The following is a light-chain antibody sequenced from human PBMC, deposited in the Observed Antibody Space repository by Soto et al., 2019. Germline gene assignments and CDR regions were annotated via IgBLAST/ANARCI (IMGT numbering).Light chain of an antibody. J-gene: IGLJ1*01. V-gene: IGLV1-44*01. CDR1: SPQNGSNT. CDR2: SNN. Sequence: QSVLTQPPSASGAPGQRVTISCFGSSPQNGSNTVNWYQQLPGTAPNLLIYSNNQRLSGVPDRFSGSKSGTSASLAISGFQSEDEADYYCAASDDSLSGPLRVFGTGTKVTVL. CDR3: AASDDSLSGPLRV.